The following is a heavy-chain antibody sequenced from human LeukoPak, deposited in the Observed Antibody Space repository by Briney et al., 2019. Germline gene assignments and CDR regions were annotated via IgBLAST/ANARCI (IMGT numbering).Heavy chain of an antibody. CDR3: ARYYYGSGSYRIRYDAFDI. V-gene: IGHV1-2*02. CDR2: INPNSGGT. CDR1: GYTFTGYH. Sequence: ASVKVSCKASGYTFTGYHMHWVRQAPGQGLEWMGWINPNSGGTNYAQKFQGRVTMTRDTTISTAYMELSRLRSDDTAVYYCARYYYGSGSYRIRYDAFDIWGQGTMVTVSS. D-gene: IGHD3-10*01. J-gene: IGHJ3*02.